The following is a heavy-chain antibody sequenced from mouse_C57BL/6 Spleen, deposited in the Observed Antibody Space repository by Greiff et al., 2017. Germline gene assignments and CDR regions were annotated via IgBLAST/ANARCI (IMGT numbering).Heavy chain of an antibody. CDR3: GGGNERDY. V-gene: IGHV1-82*01. J-gene: IGHJ4*01. CDR2: IYPGDGDT. Sequence: VQLQQSGPELVKPGASVKISCKASGYAFSSYWMNWVKQRPGKGLAWIGRIYPGDGDTNYNGKFKGKATLTAAQSYSTAYMQRSSLTSEDSAVYFCGGGNERDYWGQGTSVTVSS. CDR1: GYAFSSYW.